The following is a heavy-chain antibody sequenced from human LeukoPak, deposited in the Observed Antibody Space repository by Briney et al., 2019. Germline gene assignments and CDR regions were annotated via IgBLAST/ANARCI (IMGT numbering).Heavy chain of an antibody. D-gene: IGHD3-10*01. Sequence: PSETLSLTCTVSGGSISSHYWTWIRQPPGQGLEWIGHMFYSGSTNYNPSLKSRVTISADTSKNQFSLKLNPVTAADTAVYYCARRARATVRGDYFDYWGQGNLVTVSS. J-gene: IGHJ4*02. CDR3: ARRARATVRGDYFDY. V-gene: IGHV4-59*08. CDR1: GGSISSHY. CDR2: MFYSGST.